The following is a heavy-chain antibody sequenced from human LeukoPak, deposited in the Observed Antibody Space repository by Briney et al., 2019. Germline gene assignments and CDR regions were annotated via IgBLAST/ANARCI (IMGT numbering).Heavy chain of an antibody. Sequence: GGSLRLSCAASGFTFSSYAMSRVRQAPGKGLEWASTISTSGGSTYYADSVRGRFTISRDNSKNTLYLQMNSLRAEDTAVYYCTKGSTTWGTEFFQHWGQGTLVTVSS. CDR2: ISTSGGST. CDR3: TKGSTTWGTEFFQH. CDR1: GFTFSSYA. V-gene: IGHV3-23*01. J-gene: IGHJ1*01. D-gene: IGHD3-16*01.